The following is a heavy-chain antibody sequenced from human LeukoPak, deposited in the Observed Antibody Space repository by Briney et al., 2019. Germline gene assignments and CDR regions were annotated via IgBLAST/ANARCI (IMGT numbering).Heavy chain of an antibody. V-gene: IGHV7-4-1*02. D-gene: IGHD6-13*01. Sequence: ASVKVSCKASGYTFTSYTMNWVRQAPGQGLEWMGWINTNTGNPTYAQGFTGRFVFSLDTSVSTSYLQISSLKAEDTAVFYCARPSSSWPGDAFDIWGQGTMVTVSS. J-gene: IGHJ3*02. CDR1: GYTFTSYT. CDR2: INTNTGNP. CDR3: ARPSSSWPGDAFDI.